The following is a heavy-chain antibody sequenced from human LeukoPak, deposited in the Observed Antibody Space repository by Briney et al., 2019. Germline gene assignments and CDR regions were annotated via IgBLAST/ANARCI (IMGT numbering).Heavy chain of an antibody. CDR3: AREGRGAPAAVTDFDY. J-gene: IGHJ4*02. V-gene: IGHV1-2*02. CDR2: INPNSGGT. CDR1: GYTFTGYY. D-gene: IGHD2-2*01. Sequence: ASVKVSCKASGYTFTGYYMHWVRQAPGHGLEWMGWINPNSGGTKSAQKFQGRVTMTRDSSINTAYMELSSLQSDDAAVYYCAREGRGAPAAVTDFDYWGQGTLVTVSS.